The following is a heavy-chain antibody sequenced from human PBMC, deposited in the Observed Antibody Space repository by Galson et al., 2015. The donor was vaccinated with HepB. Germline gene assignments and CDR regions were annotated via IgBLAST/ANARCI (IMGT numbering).Heavy chain of an antibody. J-gene: IGHJ3*02. CDR3: ASRGPGSTVVTPGLDAFDI. CDR2: IYYSGST. Sequence: LSLTCTVSGGSISSYYWSWIRQPPGKGLEWIGYIYYSGSTNYNPSLKSRVTISVDTSKNQFSLKLSSVTAADTAVYYCASRGPGSTVVTPGLDAFDIWGQGTMVTVSS. CDR1: GGSISSYY. V-gene: IGHV4-59*01. D-gene: IGHD4-23*01.